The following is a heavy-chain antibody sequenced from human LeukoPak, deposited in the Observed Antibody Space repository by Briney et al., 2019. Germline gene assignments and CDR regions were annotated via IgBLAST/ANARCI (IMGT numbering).Heavy chain of an antibody. Sequence: PGGSLRLSCTASGFTFGDYAMSWVRQAPGKGLEWVGFIRSKAYGGTTEYAASVKGRFTISRDDSKSIAYLQMNSLKTEDTAVYYCTRDGYDSSGSLFDYWGQGTLVTVSS. CDR3: TRDGYDSSGSLFDY. CDR2: IRSKAYGGTT. CDR1: GFTFGDYA. V-gene: IGHV3-49*04. D-gene: IGHD3-22*01. J-gene: IGHJ4*02.